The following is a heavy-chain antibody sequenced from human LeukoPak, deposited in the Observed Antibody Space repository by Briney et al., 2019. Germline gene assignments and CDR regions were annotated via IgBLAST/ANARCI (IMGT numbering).Heavy chain of an antibody. J-gene: IGHJ4*02. CDR2: ISYDGSNK. CDR1: GFTFSSYA. Sequence: GRSLRLSCAASGFTFSSYAMHWVRQAPGKGLEWVAVISYDGSNKYYADSVKGRFTISRDNSKNTLYLQMNSLRAEDTAVYYCARDPSRYSSGWYLGAYWGQGTLVTVSS. D-gene: IGHD6-19*01. V-gene: IGHV3-30-3*01. CDR3: ARDPSRYSSGWYLGAY.